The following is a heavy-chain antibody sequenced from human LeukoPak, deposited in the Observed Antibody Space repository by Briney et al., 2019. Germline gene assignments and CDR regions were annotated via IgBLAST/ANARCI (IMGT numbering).Heavy chain of an antibody. CDR1: GDSISSSGLS. CDR3: ARHLLITGTTYNWFDP. J-gene: IGHJ5*02. Sequence: PSETLSLTYTVSGDSISSSGLSWGWLRQPPGKGLEWIGTIFYGGSTYYNPSLKSRVTMSVDTSKKQFSLKLSSVTAADTAVYYCARHLLITGTTYNWFDPWGQGTLVTVSS. CDR2: IFYGGST. V-gene: IGHV4-39*01. D-gene: IGHD1-7*01.